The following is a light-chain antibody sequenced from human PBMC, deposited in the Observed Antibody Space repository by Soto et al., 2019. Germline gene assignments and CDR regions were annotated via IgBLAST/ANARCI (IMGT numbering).Light chain of an antibody. V-gene: IGLV2-14*01. CDR3: SSYTISSTLV. CDR1: SSDVGYYNY. CDR2: EVS. Sequence: QSALTQPASVSGSPGQSITISCTGTSSDVGYYNYVSWYQQHPGKAPKLMIYEVSNRPSGVSNRFSGSKSGNTASLTISGLQAEDEADYYCSSYTISSTLVFGTGTKLTV. J-gene: IGLJ1*01.